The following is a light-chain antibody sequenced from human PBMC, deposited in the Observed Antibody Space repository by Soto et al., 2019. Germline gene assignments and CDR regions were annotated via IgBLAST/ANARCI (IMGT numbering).Light chain of an antibody. Sequence: HSVLNQPPSGYGSPGQAVTISCTGTSSDVGKYDRVSWYQQPPGTAPKLIIYEVTNRPSGVPARFSGSKSGNTASLTISGLQAEDEAEYYCSSYTSSSRYVFGTGTKVTVL. J-gene: IGLJ1*01. CDR2: EVT. CDR1: SSDVGKYDR. CDR3: SSYTSSSRYV. V-gene: IGLV2-18*02.